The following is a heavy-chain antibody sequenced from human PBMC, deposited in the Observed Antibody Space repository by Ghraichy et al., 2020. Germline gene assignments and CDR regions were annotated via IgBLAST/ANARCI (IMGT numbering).Heavy chain of an antibody. J-gene: IGHJ2*01. V-gene: IGHV4-59*01. CDR1: GGTISYY. Sequence: SQTLSLTCTVSGGTISYYWSWIRQPPGKGLEWIGHIYYSGSTSYNPSLKSRVTISVDTSKKQFSLNLSSVTAADTAVYYCARVGDYYDTGGYYVRYFDLWGRVTLVTVSS. CDR3: ARVGDYYDTGGYYVRYFDL. D-gene: IGHD3-22*01. CDR2: IYYSGST.